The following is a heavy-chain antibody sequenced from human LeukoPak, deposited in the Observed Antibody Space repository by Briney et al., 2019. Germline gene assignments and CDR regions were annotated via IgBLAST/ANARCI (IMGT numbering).Heavy chain of an antibody. CDR2: INTNSGGT. CDR1: GYTFTDYF. D-gene: IGHD6-6*01. V-gene: IGHV1-2*02. J-gene: IGHJ3*02. Sequence: ASVKVSCKVSGYTFTDYFMHWLRQAPGQGPEWMGWINTNSGGTKSAHKFLGRVTMTRDTSISTAYMELSRLISDDAAVYYCVRGPSSGTFDIWGQGTMVTVSS. CDR3: VRGPSSGTFDI.